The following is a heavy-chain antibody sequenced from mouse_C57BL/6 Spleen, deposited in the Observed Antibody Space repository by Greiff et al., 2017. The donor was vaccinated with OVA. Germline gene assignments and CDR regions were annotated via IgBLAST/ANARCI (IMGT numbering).Heavy chain of an antibody. CDR1: GYTFTDYE. J-gene: IGHJ2*01. CDR3: TRGDYSSSYYFDY. V-gene: IGHV1-15*01. Sequence: VQLQQSGAELVRPGASVTLSCKASGYTFTDYEMHWVKQTPVHGLEWIGAIDPGTGGTAYNQKFKSKAILTADKSSSTAYMQLRSLTSEDSAVYYGTRGDYSSSYYFDYWGQGTTLTVSS. CDR2: IDPGTGGT. D-gene: IGHD1-1*01.